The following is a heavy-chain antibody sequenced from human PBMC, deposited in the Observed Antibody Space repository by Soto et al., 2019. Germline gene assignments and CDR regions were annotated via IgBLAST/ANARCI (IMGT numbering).Heavy chain of an antibody. CDR2: ISSSSSYM. D-gene: IGHD6-6*01. V-gene: IGHV3-21*01. CDR1: GFTFSSYS. Sequence: GGSLRLSCTASGFTFSSYSMNWVRQAPGKGLEWVSSISSSSSYMYYADSVKGRLTISRDKDKNSPYQQMNSLRAEDMAVYYCARRYGAARSFDYWGQGTLVNVFS. J-gene: IGHJ4*02. CDR3: ARRYGAARSFDY.